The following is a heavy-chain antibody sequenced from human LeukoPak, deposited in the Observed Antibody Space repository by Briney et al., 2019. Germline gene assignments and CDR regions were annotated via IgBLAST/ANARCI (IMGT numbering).Heavy chain of an antibody. Sequence: SETLSLTCTVSGGSISSGDYYWSWIRQPPGKGLEWIGYTYYSGSTYYNPSLKSRATISVDTSKNQFSLKLTSVTAADKAVYYCARPYYYDSRIDPWGQGTLVTVSS. D-gene: IGHD3-22*01. CDR3: ARPYYYDSRIDP. CDR2: TYYSGST. J-gene: IGHJ5*02. CDR1: GGSISSGDYY. V-gene: IGHV4-30-4*01.